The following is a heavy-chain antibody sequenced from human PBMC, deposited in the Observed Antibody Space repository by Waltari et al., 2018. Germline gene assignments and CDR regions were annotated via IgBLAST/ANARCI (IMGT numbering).Heavy chain of an antibody. D-gene: IGHD3-10*01. CDR2: FDPEDGET. J-gene: IGHJ6*02. CDR3: ATSRGLFNAFHYYYGMDV. V-gene: IGHV1-24*01. Sequence: QVQLVQSGAEVKKPGASVKVSCKVSGYTLTELSMHWVRQAPGKGLEWMGGFDPEDGETIYAQKFQGRVTMTEDTSTDTAYMELSSLRSEDTAVYYCATSRGLFNAFHYYYGMDVCGQGTTVTVSS. CDR1: GYTLTELS.